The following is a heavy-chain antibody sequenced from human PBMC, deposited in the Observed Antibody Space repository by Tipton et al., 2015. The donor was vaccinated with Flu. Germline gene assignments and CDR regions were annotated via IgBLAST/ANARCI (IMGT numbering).Heavy chain of an antibody. CDR1: GGSFSGYY. CDR3: ARDRRLVVSPYYYMDV. J-gene: IGHJ6*03. Sequence: TLSLTCAVYGGSFSGYYWSWIRQPPGKGLEWIGEINHSGSTNYNPSLKGRATISVDTSKNQFSLKLSSVTAADTAVYYCARDRRLVVSPYYYMDVWGEGTTVTVSS. V-gene: IGHV4-34*01. CDR2: INHSGST. D-gene: IGHD2-21*01.